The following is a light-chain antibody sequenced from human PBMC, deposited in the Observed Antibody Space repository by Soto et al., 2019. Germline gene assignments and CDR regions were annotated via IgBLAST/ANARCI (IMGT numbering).Light chain of an antibody. CDR3: HQYDSSPLT. J-gene: IGKJ4*01. V-gene: IGKV3-20*01. Sequence: EIVLTQSPGTLSLSPGERATLSFRASQSVSSSYLDWYQQKPGQAPRLLIYGASSRATGIPDSFSGSGSGTDFTLTISRLEPEDFSVYYGHQYDSSPLTFDEGTKVEIK. CDR1: QSVSSSY. CDR2: GAS.